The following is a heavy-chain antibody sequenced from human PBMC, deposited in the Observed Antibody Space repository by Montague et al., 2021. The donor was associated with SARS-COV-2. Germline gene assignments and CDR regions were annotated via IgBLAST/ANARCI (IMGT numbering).Heavy chain of an antibody. V-gene: IGHV3-23*01. CDR2: ISGASVRI. J-gene: IGHJ5*01. D-gene: IGHD5-12*01. CDR3: VKVRDSGYDYPNGFDS. Sequence: SLRLSCAASGFSFSRYAMSWVRQAPGKGLKWVSGISGASVRIYYADSVKGRFTISRDNSKNTLDVQMNSLRAEDTAVYYCVKVRDSGYDYPNGFDSWGQGTLVTVSS. CDR1: GFSFSRYA.